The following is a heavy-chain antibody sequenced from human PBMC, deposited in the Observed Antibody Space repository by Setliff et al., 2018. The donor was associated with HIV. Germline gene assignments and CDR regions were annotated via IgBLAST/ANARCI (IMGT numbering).Heavy chain of an antibody. Sequence: SETLSLTCTVSGGSINSHYWSWIRQSPGEGLEWIRTLNHGGTTDYNPSLKIRVTISADTSTNQFSLKLSSMTAADTAVYFCAVVRGANYWGQGTMVTVSS. V-gene: IGHV4-59*11. CDR2: LNHGGTT. J-gene: IGHJ4*02. CDR3: AVVRGANY. CDR1: GGSINSHY. D-gene: IGHD3-10*01.